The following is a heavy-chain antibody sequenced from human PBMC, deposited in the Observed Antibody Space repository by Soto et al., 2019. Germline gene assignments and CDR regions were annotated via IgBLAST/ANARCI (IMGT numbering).Heavy chain of an antibody. D-gene: IGHD2-21*01. CDR2: IIPILGIA. V-gene: IGHV1-69*08. J-gene: IGHJ3*02. CDR1: GGTFSSYT. CDR3: ARDIFGADCGGDCYYDAFDI. Sequence: QVQLVQSGAEVKKPGSSVKVSCKASGGTFSSYTISWVRQAPGQGLEWMGRIIPILGIANYAQKFQGRVTITADKATSTAYMERGSLRSEDTAVYYCARDIFGADCGGDCYYDAFDIWGQGTMVTVSS.